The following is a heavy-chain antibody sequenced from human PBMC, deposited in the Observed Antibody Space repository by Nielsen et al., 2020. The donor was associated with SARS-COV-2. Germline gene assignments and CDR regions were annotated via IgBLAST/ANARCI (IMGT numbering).Heavy chain of an antibody. CDR3: ATTAVLNYDSSGYGGGLDY. Sequence: ASVKVSCKVSGYTLTELSMHWVRQAPGKGLEWMGGFDPEDGETIYAQKFQGRVTMTEDTSTDTAYMELSSLRSEDTAVYYCATTAVLNYDSSGYGGGLDYWGQGTLVTVSS. CDR2: FDPEDGET. J-gene: IGHJ4*02. V-gene: IGHV1-24*01. CDR1: GYTLTELS. D-gene: IGHD3-22*01.